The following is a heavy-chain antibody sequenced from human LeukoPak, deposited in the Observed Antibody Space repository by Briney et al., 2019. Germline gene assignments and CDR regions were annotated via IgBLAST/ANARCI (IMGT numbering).Heavy chain of an antibody. D-gene: IGHD3-22*01. V-gene: IGHV4-39*01. Sequence: KPSETLSLTCSVSGDSVSRSDSYWDWIRQPPGKGLEWIGTIYYSGRTYYSPSLKRRVTMSVDPSNNQFSLNLRSVTAADTAVYYCARRRYYDGSGYLEWGQGTLLSVSS. CDR2: IYYSGRT. CDR3: ARRRYYDGSGYLE. CDR1: GDSVSRSDSY. J-gene: IGHJ1*01.